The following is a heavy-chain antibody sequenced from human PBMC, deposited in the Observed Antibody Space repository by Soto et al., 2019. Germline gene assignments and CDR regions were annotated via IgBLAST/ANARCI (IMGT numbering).Heavy chain of an antibody. CDR1: GFTFSSYG. D-gene: IGHD2-2*01. CDR3: ARDYYPNKDCSSTSCYVDYGMDV. CDR2: IWYDGSNK. V-gene: IGHV3-33*01. J-gene: IGHJ6*02. Sequence: PGGSLRLSCAASGFTFSSYGMHWVRQAPGKGLEWVAVIWYDGSNKYYADSVKGRFTISRDNSKNTLYLQMNSLRAEDTAVYYCARDYYPNKDCSSTSCYVDYGMDVWGQGTTVTVSS.